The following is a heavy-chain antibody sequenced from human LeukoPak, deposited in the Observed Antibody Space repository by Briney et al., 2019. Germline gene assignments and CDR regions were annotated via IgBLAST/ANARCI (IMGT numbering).Heavy chain of an antibody. Sequence: GGSLRLSCAASGYTFTSYAMSWVRQAPGKGLEWVSLICTGGSTYYTDSVKGRFTISRDNSKNTLYLQMDSLRADDTAVYYCAKKSPRGYYEHWGQGTLVTVSS. D-gene: IGHD3-3*01. CDR1: GYTFTSYA. CDR3: AKKSPRGYYEH. J-gene: IGHJ4*02. V-gene: IGHV3-23*01. CDR2: ICTGGST.